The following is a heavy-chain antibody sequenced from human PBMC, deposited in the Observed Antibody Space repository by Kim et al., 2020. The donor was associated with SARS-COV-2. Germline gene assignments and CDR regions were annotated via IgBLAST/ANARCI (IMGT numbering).Heavy chain of an antibody. CDR1: GFTFSSYS. CDR2: ISSSSSYI. Sequence: GGSLRLSCAASGFTFSSYSMNWVRQAPGKGLEWVSSISSSSSYIYYADSVKGRFTISRDNAKNSLYLQMNSLRAEDTAVYYCARERGNSSGRYDDYYYYGMDVWGQGTTVTVSS. D-gene: IGHD6-19*01. CDR3: ARERGNSSGRYDDYYYYGMDV. V-gene: IGHV3-21*04. J-gene: IGHJ6*02.